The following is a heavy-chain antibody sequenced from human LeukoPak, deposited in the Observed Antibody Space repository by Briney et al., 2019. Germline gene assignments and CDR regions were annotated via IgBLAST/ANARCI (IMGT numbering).Heavy chain of an antibody. CDR3: TRAHDSSGYPVSFDY. J-gene: IGHJ4*02. V-gene: IGHV3-49*04. D-gene: IGHD3-22*01. CDR1: GFTFGDYA. Sequence: GGSLRLSCTASGFTFGDYAMSWVRQAPGKGLEWVGFIRSKAYGGTTEYAASVKGRFTISRDDSKSIAYLQMNSLKTEDTAVYYRTRAHDSSGYPVSFDYWGQGTLVTVSS. CDR2: IRSKAYGGTT.